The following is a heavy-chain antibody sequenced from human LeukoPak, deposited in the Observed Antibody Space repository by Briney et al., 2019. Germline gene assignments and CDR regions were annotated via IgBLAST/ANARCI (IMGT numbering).Heavy chain of an antibody. D-gene: IGHD2-2*01. CDR1: GFTFSDYY. Sequence: GGSLRLSCAASGFTFSDYYMSWIRQAPGKGLEWVSSISSSSSYIYYADSVKGRFTISRDNAKNSLYLQMNSLRAEDTAVYYCARAPQLLGSFDAFDIWGQGTMVTVSS. CDR3: ARAPQLLGSFDAFDI. J-gene: IGHJ3*02. CDR2: ISSSSSYI. V-gene: IGHV3-11*06.